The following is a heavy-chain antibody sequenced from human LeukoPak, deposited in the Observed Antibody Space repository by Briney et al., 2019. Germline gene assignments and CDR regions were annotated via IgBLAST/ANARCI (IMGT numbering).Heavy chain of an antibody. Sequence: ETSVKVSCKASGYTFTGYYMHWVRQAPGQGLEWMRWINPNSGGTNYAQKFQGRVTMTRDTSISTAYMELSRLRSDDTAVYYCARYGGLPGHLDAFDIWGQGTMVTVSS. V-gene: IGHV1-2*02. D-gene: IGHD3-10*01. J-gene: IGHJ3*02. CDR2: INPNSGGT. CDR1: GYTFTGYY. CDR3: ARYGGLPGHLDAFDI.